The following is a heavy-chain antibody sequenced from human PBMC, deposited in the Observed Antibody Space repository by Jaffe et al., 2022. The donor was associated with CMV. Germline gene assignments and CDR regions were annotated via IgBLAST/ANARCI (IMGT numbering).Heavy chain of an antibody. CDR1: GFTFSSYS. CDR3: ARGLITMVREALGAFDI. J-gene: IGHJ3*02. V-gene: IGHV3-48*02. D-gene: IGHD3-10*01. Sequence: EVQLVESGGGLVQPGGSLRLSCAASGFTFSSYSMNWVRQTPGKGLEWVSYISSSSSTIYYADSVKGRFTISRDNAKNSLYLQMNSLRDEDTAVYYCARGLITMVREALGAFDIWGQGTMVTVSS. CDR2: ISSSSSTI.